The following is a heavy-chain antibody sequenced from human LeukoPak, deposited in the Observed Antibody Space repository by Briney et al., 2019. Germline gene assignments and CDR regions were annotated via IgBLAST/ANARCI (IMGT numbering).Heavy chain of an antibody. CDR3: ARANIGVAAYLLRAFDI. J-gene: IGHJ3*02. Sequence: SETLSLTCAVYGGSFSGYYWSWIRQPPGKGLEWIGEINHSGSTNYNPSLKSRVTISVDTSKNQFSLKLSSVTAADTAVYYCARANIGVAAYLLRAFDIWGQGTMVTVSS. V-gene: IGHV4-34*01. D-gene: IGHD6-19*01. CDR1: GGSFSGYY. CDR2: INHSGST.